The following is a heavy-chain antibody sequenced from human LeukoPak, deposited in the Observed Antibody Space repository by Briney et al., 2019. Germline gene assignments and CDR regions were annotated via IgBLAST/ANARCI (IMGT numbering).Heavy chain of an antibody. J-gene: IGHJ4*02. CDR1: GYSISSGYY. V-gene: IGHV4-38-2*02. CDR3: ARSYSGSYSDY. D-gene: IGHD1-26*01. Sequence: SETLSLTCTVSGYSISSGYYWGWIRQPPGKGLEWTGSSGSTYYNPSLKSRVTISVDTSKNQFSLKLSSVTAADTAVYYCARSYSGSYSDYWGQGTLVTVSS. CDR2: SGST.